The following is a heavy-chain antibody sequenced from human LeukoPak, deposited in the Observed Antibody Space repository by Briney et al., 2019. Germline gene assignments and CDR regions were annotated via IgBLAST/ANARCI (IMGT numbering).Heavy chain of an antibody. CDR1: GYTFTSYD. J-gene: IGHJ6*02. V-gene: IGHV1-8*02. Sequence: ASVKVSCKASGYTFTSYDINWVRQATGQGLEWMGWMNPNSGNTGYAQKFQGRVTMTTDTSTSTAYMELRSLRSDDTAVYYCARTYGSGSPYGMDVWAKGPRSPSP. CDR3: ARTYGSGSPYGMDV. D-gene: IGHD3-10*01. CDR2: MNPNSGNT.